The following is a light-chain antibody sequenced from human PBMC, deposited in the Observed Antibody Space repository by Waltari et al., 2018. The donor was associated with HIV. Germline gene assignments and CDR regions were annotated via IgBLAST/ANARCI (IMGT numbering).Light chain of an antibody. V-gene: IGKV3-15*01. CDR2: AAS. Sequence: EIVMTQYPATLSASPGERDVLLYSASQSGSRNLARYQQTPGQAPRLLMYAASTRATGIPPRFRGSGSGTEFTLTISGLQSEDFAFYYCQQYNSWPPRFTFGPGTKV. CDR1: QSGSRN. J-gene: IGKJ3*01. CDR3: QQYNSWPPRFT.